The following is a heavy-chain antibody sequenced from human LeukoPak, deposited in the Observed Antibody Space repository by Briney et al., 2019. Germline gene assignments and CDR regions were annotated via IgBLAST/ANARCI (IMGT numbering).Heavy chain of an antibody. CDR1: GYTFTSYD. D-gene: IGHD2-2*01. Sequence: EASVKVSCKASGYTFTSYDISWVRQAPGQGLEWMGWISAYNGNTNYAQKLQGRVTMTTDTSTSTAYMELRSLRSDDTAVYYCARDVLGYCSSTSCYGTRGSSDYWGQGTLVTVSS. CDR3: ARDVLGYCSSTSCYGTRGSSDY. CDR2: ISAYNGNT. J-gene: IGHJ4*02. V-gene: IGHV1-18*01.